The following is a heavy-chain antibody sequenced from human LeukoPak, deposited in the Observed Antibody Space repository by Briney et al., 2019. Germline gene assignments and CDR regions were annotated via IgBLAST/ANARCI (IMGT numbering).Heavy chain of an antibody. CDR1: GGSISSYY. J-gene: IGHJ4*02. V-gene: IGHV4-59*01. D-gene: IGHD1-26*01. CDR3: ARGVGAKAIPDY. Sequence: SETLSLTCTVSGGSISSYYWSWIRQPPGKGLEWIGYIYYSGSTNYNPSLKSRVTISVDTSKNQFSLKLSSVTAADTAVYYCARGVGAKAIPDYWGQGTLVTVSS. CDR2: IYYSGST.